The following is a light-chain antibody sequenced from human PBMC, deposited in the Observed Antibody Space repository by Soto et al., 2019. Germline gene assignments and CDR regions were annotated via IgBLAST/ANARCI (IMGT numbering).Light chain of an antibody. CDR2: DAS. Sequence: EIVLTQSPATLSLSAGEGATLSCRASQSVNSNLAWYQQKPGQAPRLLIYDASNRATGIPARFSGSGSGTDFTLTISSLEPEDFAVYYCQQRSNWPYSMVFGQGTRLEI. CDR1: QSVNSN. J-gene: IGKJ5*01. CDR3: QQRSNWPYSMV. V-gene: IGKV3-11*01.